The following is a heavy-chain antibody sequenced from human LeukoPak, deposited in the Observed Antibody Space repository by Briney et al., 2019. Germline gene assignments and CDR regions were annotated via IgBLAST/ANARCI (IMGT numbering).Heavy chain of an antibody. CDR2: FRGDGGST. CDR1: GFTFSTFG. J-gene: IGHJ5*02. D-gene: IGHD3-10*01. Sequence: GGSLRLSCEVSGFTFSTFGMNWLRQAPGKGPEWVSSFRGDGGSTYYAESVKGWFTISRDNSKNTVYLQMNNLRVEDTAIYYCAKDGYGSGGRWFDPWGQGTLVTVSS. CDR3: AKDGYGSGGRWFDP. V-gene: IGHV3-23*01.